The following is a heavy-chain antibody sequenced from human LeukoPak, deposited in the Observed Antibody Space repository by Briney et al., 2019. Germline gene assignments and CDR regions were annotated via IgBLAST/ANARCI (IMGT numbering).Heavy chain of an antibody. CDR1: TFTFKRYE. Sequence: PGESLTLSCTSSTFTFKRYEMNWVRQAPGRGLEWISYISSRRNTIYYADSVKGRFTVSRDNAENSLYLQMNSLRAEDTAIYYCASPRPSGSFDWFPEYFNYYMDVWGTRTTVSVSS. V-gene: IGHV3-48*03. J-gene: IGHJ6*03. CDR2: ISSRRNTI. D-gene: IGHD3-9*01. CDR3: ASPRPSGSFDWFPEYFNYYMDV.